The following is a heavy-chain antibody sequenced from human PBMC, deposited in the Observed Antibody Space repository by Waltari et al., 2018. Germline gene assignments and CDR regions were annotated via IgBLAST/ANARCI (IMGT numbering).Heavy chain of an antibody. D-gene: IGHD3-3*01. V-gene: IGHV3-33*01. CDR1: GFTFKTYG. CDR3: AREAPFGVVSSFDY. CDR2: ISYDGSSQ. J-gene: IGHJ4*02. Sequence: VQLVESGGGVVQPGRSLRLSCAASGFTFKTYGRHWVRQAPGKGLEGVGVISYDGSSQNYGDSVKGRFTISRDNSKSTLYLQMNSLRGEDTAVYYCAREAPFGVVSSFDYWGQGILATVSS.